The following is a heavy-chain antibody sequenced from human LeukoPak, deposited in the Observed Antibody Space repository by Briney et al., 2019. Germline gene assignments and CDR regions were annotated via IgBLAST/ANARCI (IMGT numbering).Heavy chain of an antibody. Sequence: ASVNVSCKVSGYTLTELSMHGVRQAPGKGREGMGGFDPEDGETIYAQKFQGRVTMTEDTSTDTAYMELSSLRSEDTAVYYCATLYGSGSYFLNWGQGTLVTVSS. CDR2: FDPEDGET. D-gene: IGHD3-10*01. V-gene: IGHV1-24*01. J-gene: IGHJ4*02. CDR3: ATLYGSGSYFLN. CDR1: GYTLTELS.